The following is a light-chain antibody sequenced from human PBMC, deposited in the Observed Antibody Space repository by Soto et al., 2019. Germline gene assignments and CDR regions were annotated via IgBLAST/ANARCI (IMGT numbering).Light chain of an antibody. J-gene: IGLJ1*01. CDR1: SSDVGGYNY. CDR3: SSYAGSSNV. Sequence: QSVLTQPPSASGSPGQSVATSCTGTSSDVGGYNYVSWYQQHPGKAPKLMIYEVNKRPSGVPDRFSGSKSGNTASQTVSGLQAEDEADYYCSSYAGSSNVFGTGTKVTVL. CDR2: EVN. V-gene: IGLV2-8*01.